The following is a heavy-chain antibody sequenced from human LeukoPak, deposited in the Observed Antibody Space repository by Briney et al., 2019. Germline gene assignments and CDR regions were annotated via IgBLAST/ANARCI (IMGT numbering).Heavy chain of an antibody. CDR2: TSSDLNVK. CDR3: AREGYYGSGSPPSLYFDY. CDR1: GFTFRNYV. J-gene: IGHJ4*02. Sequence: GGSLRLSCAASGFTFRNYVIHWVRQAPGKGLEWVAVTSSDLNVKLYADSVKGRFTISRDNSRSTLYLQVNSLRPEDTAIYYCAREGYYGSGSPPSLYFDYWGQGTLVTVSS. V-gene: IGHV3-30-3*01. D-gene: IGHD3-10*01.